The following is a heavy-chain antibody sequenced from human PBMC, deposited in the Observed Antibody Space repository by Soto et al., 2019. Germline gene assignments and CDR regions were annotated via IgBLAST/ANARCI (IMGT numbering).Heavy chain of an antibody. Sequence: ASVKVSCKASGYTFTSYDIYWVRQVSGQGLESMGWMRPNSGDTGYAQGFQDRVTMTRDTSTSTAYMELSSLRSEDTAVYYCARGRDGYTTRWFDPWGQGTLVTVSS. CDR3: ARGRDGYTTRWFDP. J-gene: IGHJ5*02. D-gene: IGHD5-12*01. V-gene: IGHV1-8*01. CDR1: GYTFTSYD. CDR2: MRPNSGDT.